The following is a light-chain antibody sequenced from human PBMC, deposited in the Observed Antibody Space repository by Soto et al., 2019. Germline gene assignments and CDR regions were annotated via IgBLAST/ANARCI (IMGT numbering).Light chain of an antibody. V-gene: IGKV1-39*01. CDR2: AAS. Sequence: DIQMTQSPSSLSASVGDRVTITCRASQTIIRYLNWYQQKPGRAPNLLIYAASSLQSGVLSRFSGSGCGTEFTLTISSLQPEDFATYYCQQSYSTLFTFGPGTKVEIK. CDR1: QTIIRY. CDR3: QQSYSTLFT. J-gene: IGKJ3*01.